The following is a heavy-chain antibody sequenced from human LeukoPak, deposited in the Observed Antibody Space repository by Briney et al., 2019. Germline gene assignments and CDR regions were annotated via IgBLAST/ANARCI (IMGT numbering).Heavy chain of an antibody. Sequence: PGGCLRLSCAASGFTFDNYVTHWVREAPGKGLEWVAVISNDGSKRFYADSVKGRFTISRDNSKNTLYLQINSLRAEDTAVYYCARGREGVAVALGHFVYWGQATLLTVSS. V-gene: IGHV3-30*04. CDR1: GFTFDNYV. J-gene: IGHJ4*02. CDR2: ISNDGSKR. CDR3: ARGREGVAVALGHFVY. D-gene: IGHD6-19*01.